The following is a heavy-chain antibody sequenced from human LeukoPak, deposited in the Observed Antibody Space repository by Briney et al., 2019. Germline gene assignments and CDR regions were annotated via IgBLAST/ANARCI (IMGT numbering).Heavy chain of an antibody. V-gene: IGHV3-23*01. CDR3: AKVEVDYYDSSGYFGY. D-gene: IGHD3-22*01. CDR2: ISGSGGST. CDR1: GFTFSSYA. J-gene: IGHJ4*02. Sequence: GGSLRLSCAASGFTFSSYAMSWVRQAPGKGLEWVSAISGSGGSTYYADSVKGRFTISRDNSKNTLYLQMNSLRAEDTAVYYCAKVEVDYYDSSGYFGYWGQGTLVTVSS.